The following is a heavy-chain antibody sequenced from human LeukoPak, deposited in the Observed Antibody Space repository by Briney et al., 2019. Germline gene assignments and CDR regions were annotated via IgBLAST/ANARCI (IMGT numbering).Heavy chain of an antibody. J-gene: IGHJ4*02. CDR1: GFTFSDYY. V-gene: IGHV3-11*05. CDR2: ISSSSYT. Sequence: GGSLRLSCAASGFTFSDYYMSWIRQAPGKGLEWVSHISSSSYTNYADSVKGRFTISRDNAKNSLYLQMNSLKAEDTAVYYCAREGGPYRPLDHSGQGTLVTVSS. CDR3: AREGGPYRPLDH.